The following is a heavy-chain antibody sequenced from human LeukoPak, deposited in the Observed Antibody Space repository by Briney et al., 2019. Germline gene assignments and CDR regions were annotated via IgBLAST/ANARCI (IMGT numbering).Heavy chain of an antibody. CDR1: GGSISSDAYS. D-gene: IGHD5-12*01. CDR3: ASHSGGYAY. CDR2: IYYSGGT. Sequence: KPSQTLSLTCDVSGGSISSDAYSWSWIRQPPGKALEWIGYIYYSGGTYYNPSLKSRVTISVDTSKNQFSLQLSSVTAADTAVYYCASHSGGYAYWGQGTLVTVSS. J-gene: IGHJ4*02. V-gene: IGHV4-30-4*07.